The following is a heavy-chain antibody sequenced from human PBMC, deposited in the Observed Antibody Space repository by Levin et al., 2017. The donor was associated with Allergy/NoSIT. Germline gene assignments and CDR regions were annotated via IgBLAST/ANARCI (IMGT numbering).Heavy chain of an antibody. V-gene: IGHV4-61*01. CDR2: IYYSGST. J-gene: IGHJ6*02. CDR3: ARDNSDYGDFYYYGMDV. D-gene: IGHD4-17*01. CDR1: GGSVSSGSYY. Sequence: SQTLSLTCTVSGGSVSSGSYYWSWIRQPPGKGLEWIGYIYYSGSTNYNPSLKSRVTISVDTSKNQFSLKLSSVTAADTAVYYCARDNSDYGDFYYYGMDVWGQGTTVTVSS.